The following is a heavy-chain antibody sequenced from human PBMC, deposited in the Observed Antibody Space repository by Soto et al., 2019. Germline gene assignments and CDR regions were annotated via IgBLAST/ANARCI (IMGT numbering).Heavy chain of an antibody. D-gene: IGHD2-2*01. CDR2: ISSSSSYI. Sequence: GGSLRLSCAASGFTFSSYSMNWVRQAPGKGLEWVSSISSSSSYIYYADSVKGRFTISRDNAKNSLYLQMNSLRAEDTAVYYCARGEGVPAAILDYWGQGTLVTVSS. CDR3: ARGEGVPAAILDY. V-gene: IGHV3-21*01. J-gene: IGHJ4*02. CDR1: GFTFSSYS.